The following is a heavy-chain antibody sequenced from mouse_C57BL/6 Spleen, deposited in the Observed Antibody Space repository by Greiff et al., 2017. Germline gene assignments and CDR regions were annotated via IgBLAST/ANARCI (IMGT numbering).Heavy chain of an antibody. V-gene: IGHV1-82*01. J-gene: IGHJ3*01. Sequence: QVHVKQSGPELVKPGASVKISCKASGYAFSRSWMNWVKQRPGKGLEWLGRIYPGDGDTNYNGKFKGKATLTADKSSSTAYMQLSSLTSEDSAVYFCARDGNYTSPWFAYWGQGTLVTVSA. CDR1: GYAFSRSW. CDR3: ARDGNYTSPWFAY. CDR2: IYPGDGDT. D-gene: IGHD2-1*01.